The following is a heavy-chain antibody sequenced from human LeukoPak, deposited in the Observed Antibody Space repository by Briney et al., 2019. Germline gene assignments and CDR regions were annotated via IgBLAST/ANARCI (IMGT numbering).Heavy chain of an antibody. V-gene: IGHV3-23*01. CDR1: GFTFSSYA. D-gene: IGHD3-16*01. CDR2: ISGSAGST. Sequence: PGGSLRLSCAASGFTFSSYAMSWVRQAPGKGLEWVSAISGSAGSTYYADSVKGRFTISRDNSKNTLYLQMNSLRAEDTAVYYCAKVGGDYVWGSSFFDYWGQGTLVTVSS. CDR3: AKVGGDYVWGSSFFDY. J-gene: IGHJ4*02.